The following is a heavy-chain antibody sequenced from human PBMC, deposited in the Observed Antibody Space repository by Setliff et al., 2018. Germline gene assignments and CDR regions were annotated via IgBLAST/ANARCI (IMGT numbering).Heavy chain of an antibody. CDR3: ASLGYCSSTSCWPYYYYGMDV. V-gene: IGHV1-3*01. J-gene: IGHJ6*02. CDR1: GYTFTSYV. CDR2: INAGNGNT. Sequence: ASVKVSCKASGYTFTSYVMHWVRQAPGQRLEWMGWINAGNGNTKYSQKFQGRVTITRDTSASTAYMELSSLRSEDTAVYYCASLGYCSSTSCWPYYYYGMDVWGQGTTVTVSS. D-gene: IGHD2-2*01.